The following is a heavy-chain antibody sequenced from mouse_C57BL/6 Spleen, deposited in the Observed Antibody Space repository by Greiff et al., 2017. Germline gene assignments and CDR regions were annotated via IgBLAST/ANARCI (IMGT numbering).Heavy chain of an antibody. CDR2: IYPGDGDT. D-gene: IGHD2-1*01. CDR3: ASNYGFAY. J-gene: IGHJ3*01. Sequence: VQLQESGAELVKPGASVKISCKASGYAFSSYWMNWVKLRPGKGLEWIGQIYPGDGDTNYNGKCKGKATLTADKSSSTAYMQLSSLTSEDSAVYFCASNYGFAYWGQGTLVTVSA. V-gene: IGHV1-80*01. CDR1: GYAFSSYW.